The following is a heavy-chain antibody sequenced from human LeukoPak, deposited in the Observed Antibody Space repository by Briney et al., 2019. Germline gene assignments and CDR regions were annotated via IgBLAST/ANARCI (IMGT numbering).Heavy chain of an antibody. CDR2: INPNSGGP. CDR3: ARVGAESYYYYYMDV. Sequence: ASVKVSCKASGYTFTGYYMHWVRQAPGQGLEWMGWINPNSGGPNYAQKFQGRVTMTRDTSISTAYMELSRLRSDDTAVYYCARVGAESYYYYYMDVWGKGTTVTVSS. D-gene: IGHD3-16*01. V-gene: IGHV1-2*02. CDR1: GYTFTGYY. J-gene: IGHJ6*03.